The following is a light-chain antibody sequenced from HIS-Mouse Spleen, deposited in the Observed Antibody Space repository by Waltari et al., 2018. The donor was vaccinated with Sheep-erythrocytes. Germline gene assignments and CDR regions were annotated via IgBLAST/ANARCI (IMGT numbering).Light chain of an antibody. Sequence: IRMTPFPSFLALSVEDRDTITCQASQDISNYLNWYQQKPGKAPKLLIYDASNLETGVPSRFSGSGSGTDFTFTISSLQPEDIATYYCQQYDNLFTFGPGTKVDIK. CDR2: DAS. CDR1: QDISNY. J-gene: IGKJ3*01. V-gene: IGKV1-33*01. CDR3: QQYDNLFT.